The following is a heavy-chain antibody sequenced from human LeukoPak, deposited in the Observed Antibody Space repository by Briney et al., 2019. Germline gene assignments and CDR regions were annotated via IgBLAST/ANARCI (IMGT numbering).Heavy chain of an antibody. J-gene: IGHJ3*02. Sequence: SQTLSLTCAISGDSISSNSVAWNWIRQSPSRGLEWPGRTYFRSKWYSDYAFSVKSRITISPDTSKNQFSLQLNSVTPEDTAVYYCARDFPRTDAFDIWGQGTMVTVSS. CDR1: GDSISSNSVA. CDR2: TYFRSKWYS. CDR3: ARDFPRTDAFDI. V-gene: IGHV6-1*01.